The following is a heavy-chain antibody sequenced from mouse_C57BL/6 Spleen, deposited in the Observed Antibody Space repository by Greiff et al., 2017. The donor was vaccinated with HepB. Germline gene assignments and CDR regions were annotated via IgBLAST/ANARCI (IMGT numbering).Heavy chain of an antibody. D-gene: IGHD3-2*02. CDR1: GFTFSSYA. CDR2: ISDGGSYT. V-gene: IGHV5-4*01. J-gene: IGHJ3*01. CDR3: ARDRDSSGYGGFAY. Sequence: EVHLVESGGGLVKPGGSLKLSCAASGFTFSSYAMSWVRQTPEKRLEWVATISDGGSYTYYPDNVKGRFTISRDNAKNNLYLQMSHLKSEDTAMYYWARDRDSSGYGGFAYWGQGTLVTVSA.